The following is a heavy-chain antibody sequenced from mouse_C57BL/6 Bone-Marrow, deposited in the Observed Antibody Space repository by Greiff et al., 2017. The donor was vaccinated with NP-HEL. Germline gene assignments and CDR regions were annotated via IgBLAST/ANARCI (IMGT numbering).Heavy chain of an antibody. J-gene: IGHJ2*01. CDR2: IHPNSGST. CDR3: ARRNYGSSFYYFDY. CDR1: GYTFTSYW. D-gene: IGHD1-1*01. Sequence: QVQLKQPGAELVKPGASVKLSCKASGYTFTSYWMHWVKQRPGQGLEWIGMIHPNSGSTNYNEKFKSKATLTVDKSSSTAYMQLSSLTSEDSAVYYCARRNYGSSFYYFDYWGQGTTLTVSS. V-gene: IGHV1-64*01.